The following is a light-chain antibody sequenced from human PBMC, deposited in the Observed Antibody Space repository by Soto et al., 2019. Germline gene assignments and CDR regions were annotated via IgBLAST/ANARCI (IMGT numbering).Light chain of an antibody. CDR1: QSISNY. Sequence: DIQMTQSPSSLSASVGHRITITCRASQSISNYLNWYQQKPGKAPKLLIYAASNLESGVPSRFSGSGSGTDFTLTISSLQPEDFATYFCQQSYNTPWTFGQGAKVEIK. CDR2: AAS. V-gene: IGKV1-39*01. CDR3: QQSYNTPWT. J-gene: IGKJ1*01.